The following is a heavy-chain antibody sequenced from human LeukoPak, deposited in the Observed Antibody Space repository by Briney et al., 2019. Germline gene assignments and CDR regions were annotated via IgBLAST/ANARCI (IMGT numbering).Heavy chain of an antibody. V-gene: IGHV1-69*05. CDR3: ARENDSSGLYSRGFDI. CDR2: IIPILGTA. D-gene: IGHD3-22*01. CDR1: GGTFSSYA. J-gene: IGHJ3*02. Sequence: SVKPSCKASGGTFSSYAISWVRQAPGQGLEWMGGIIPILGTANYAQKFQGRVTITTDRSTSTSYMELSSLRSEATPVYSSARENDSSGLYSRGFDICGQGTMGTASS.